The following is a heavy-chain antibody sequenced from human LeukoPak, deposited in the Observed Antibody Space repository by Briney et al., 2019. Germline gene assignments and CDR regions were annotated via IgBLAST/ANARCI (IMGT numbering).Heavy chain of an antibody. CDR1: GFNFNSYA. J-gene: IGHJ4*02. CDR2: IGGGGGST. D-gene: IGHD3-16*01. Sequence: GGSLRLSCAASGFNFNSYAMSWVRQAPGKGLEWVSDIGGGGGSTYYADAVKGRFTISRDNSKNTLYLQMNSLRAENTAVYYCAKVPHRGGDNWGQGTLVTVSS. V-gene: IGHV3-23*01. CDR3: AKVPHRGGDN.